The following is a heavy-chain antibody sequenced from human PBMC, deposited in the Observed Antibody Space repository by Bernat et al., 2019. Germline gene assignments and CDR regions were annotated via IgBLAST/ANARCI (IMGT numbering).Heavy chain of an antibody. CDR2: ISGSGGST. J-gene: IGHJ4*02. V-gene: IGHV3-23*01. D-gene: IGHD6-13*01. CDR3: EKSHRAAAPPAY. Sequence: EVQLLESGGGLVQPGGSLRLSCAPSGFTFSTYAMSWVRQAPGKGLEWVSAISGSGGSTYYADSVKGRFTISRDNSKNTLYLQMNSLRAEDTAVYYCEKSHRAAAPPAYRGQGTLVTVSS. CDR1: GFTFSTYA.